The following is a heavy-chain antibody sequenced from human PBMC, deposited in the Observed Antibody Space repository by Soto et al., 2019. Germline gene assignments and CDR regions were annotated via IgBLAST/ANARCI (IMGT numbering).Heavy chain of an antibody. CDR1: GGSISSGDYY. CDR3: ARADDYTYRFDY. D-gene: IGHD4-4*01. CDR2: VSHSEGT. Sequence: PSETLSLTCTVSGGSISSGDYYWSWIRQPPGKGLECIGYVSHSEGTYYNPSLMSRLIISIDTSTNQFSLNLNSVTAADTAVYYCARADDYTYRFDYWGPGTLVTVSS. J-gene: IGHJ4*02. V-gene: IGHV4-30-4*01.